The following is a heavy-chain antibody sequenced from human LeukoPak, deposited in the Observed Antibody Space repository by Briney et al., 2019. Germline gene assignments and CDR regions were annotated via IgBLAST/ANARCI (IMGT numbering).Heavy chain of an antibody. CDR1: GFTLSSYT. CDR3: AKDLAYSSSWYRLDS. V-gene: IGHV3-48*01. CDR2: ISGGSNSI. J-gene: IGHJ5*01. D-gene: IGHD6-13*01. Sequence: GGSLRLSCAASGFTLSSYTMNWVRQAPGKGLEWVSYISGGSNSIYYADSVKGRFTISRDNAKNSLSLQMNSLRAEDTAVYYCAKDLAYSSSWYRLDSWGQGTLVTVSS.